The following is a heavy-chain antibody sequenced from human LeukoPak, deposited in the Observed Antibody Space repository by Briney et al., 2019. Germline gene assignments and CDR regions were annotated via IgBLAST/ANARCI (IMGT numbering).Heavy chain of an antibody. V-gene: IGHV4-34*01. Sequence: SETLSLTCAVYGGSFSGYYWSWIRQPPGKGLEWIGEINHSGSTNDNPSLMSRVTISVDPSKNHFLLKLSSVTDADTAVYYCATGKITIFGVVPLHYYWGQGTLVTVSS. D-gene: IGHD3-3*01. CDR2: INHSGST. CDR1: GGSFSGYY. CDR3: ATGKITIFGVVPLHYY. J-gene: IGHJ4*02.